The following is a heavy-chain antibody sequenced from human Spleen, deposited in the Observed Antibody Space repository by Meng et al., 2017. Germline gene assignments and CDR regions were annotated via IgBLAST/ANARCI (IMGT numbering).Heavy chain of an antibody. V-gene: IGHV4-34*01. Sequence: QLQQRGAGRLTLPETLPLTCVVSGGSFSDYSWSWIRQPPGKGLEWIGEINHSGSTNYNPSLESRATISVDTSQNNLSLKLSSVTAADSAVYYCARGPTTMAHDFDYWGQGTLVTVSS. D-gene: IGHD4-11*01. J-gene: IGHJ4*02. CDR3: ARGPTTMAHDFDY. CDR2: INHSGST. CDR1: GGSFSDYS.